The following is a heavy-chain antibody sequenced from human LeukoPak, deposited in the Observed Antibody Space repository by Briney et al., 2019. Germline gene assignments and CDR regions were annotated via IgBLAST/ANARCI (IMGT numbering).Heavy chain of an antibody. J-gene: IGHJ4*02. CDR2: ISSSSSYI. CDR1: GFTFSSYR. V-gene: IGHV3-21*01. D-gene: IGHD1-26*01. CDR3: ASQGATPEFDY. Sequence: GGSLRLSCAASGFTFSSYRMTWVRQAPGKGLEWVSSISSSSSYIYYAASVKGRFTISRDNDKNSLYLQMNSLRAEDTAVYYCASQGATPEFDYWGQGTLVTVSS.